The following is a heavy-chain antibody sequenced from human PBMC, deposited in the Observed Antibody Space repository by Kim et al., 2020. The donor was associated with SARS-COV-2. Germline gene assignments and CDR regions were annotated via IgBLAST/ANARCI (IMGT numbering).Heavy chain of an antibody. V-gene: IGHV4-61*01. CDR1: GGSVSSGSYY. D-gene: IGHD4-17*01. CDR3: ARVLGDYGDYGVYYYYGMDV. CDR2: LYYSGST. Sequence: SETLSLTCTVSGGSVSSGSYYWSWIRQPPGKGLEWIGYLYYSGSTNYNPSLKTRVTTSVDTSKNQFSLRLSSVTAADTAVYYCARVLGDYGDYGVYYYYGMDVWGQGTTVTVSS. J-gene: IGHJ6*02.